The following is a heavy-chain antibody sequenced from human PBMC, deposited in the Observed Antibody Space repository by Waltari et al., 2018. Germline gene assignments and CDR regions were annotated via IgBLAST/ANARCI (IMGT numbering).Heavy chain of an antibody. J-gene: IGHJ4*01. CDR1: GESFSGYF. CDR2: IHYSGST. Sequence: QVQLHQWGAGLLKPSETLSLTCAVSGESFSGYFWSWIRQSPGKGLEGVGAIHYSGSTNYSPSLKSRLSLSVDTTKKQFSLRLTSVTAADTGVYFCARYGEVPPNYFFDYWGQGTLVTVSS. V-gene: IGHV4-34*01. D-gene: IGHD2-21*01. CDR3: ARYGEVPPNYFFDY.